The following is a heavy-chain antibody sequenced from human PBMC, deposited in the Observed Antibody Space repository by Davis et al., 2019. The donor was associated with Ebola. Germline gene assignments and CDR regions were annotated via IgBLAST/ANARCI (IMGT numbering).Heavy chain of an antibody. CDR3: ARLGYDFWSGFIEYYYMDV. V-gene: IGHV4-61*08. CDR1: GGSISNGDYS. J-gene: IGHJ6*03. D-gene: IGHD3-3*01. CDR2: ISHSGST. Sequence: SETLSLTCTVSGGSISNGDYSWTWIRQPPGKGLESIGYISHSGSTNYNPSLKSRVTISIDTSKNQFSLKLTSVTAADTAVYYCARLGYDFWSGFIEYYYMDVWGKGTTVTVSS.